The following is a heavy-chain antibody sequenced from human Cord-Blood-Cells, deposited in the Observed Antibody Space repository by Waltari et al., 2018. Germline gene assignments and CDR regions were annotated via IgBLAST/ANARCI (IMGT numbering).Heavy chain of an antibody. Sequence: QVQLQQWGAGLLKPSETLSLTCAVYGGSFSGYYWSWIRQPPGKGLEWIGEINHSGSTNYNPSLKSRVTISVDTSKNQFSLKLSSVTAADTAVYYCARTMVVTALEGYYSDYWGQGTLVTVSS. D-gene: IGHD2-21*02. CDR2: INHSGST. CDR1: GGSFSGYY. CDR3: ARTMVVTALEGYYSDY. J-gene: IGHJ4*02. V-gene: IGHV4-34*01.